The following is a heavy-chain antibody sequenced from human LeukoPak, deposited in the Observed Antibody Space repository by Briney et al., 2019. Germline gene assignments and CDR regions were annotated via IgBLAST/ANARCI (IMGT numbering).Heavy chain of an antibody. D-gene: IGHD2-15*01. CDR1: GGSISSYY. Sequence: PSETLSLTCTVSGGSISSYYWSWIRQPPGKGREWIGYIYYSGSTNYNPSPKSRVTISVDTSKNQFSLKLSSVTAADTAAYYSARDGHSYCSGGSCYSEFDYWGQGTLVTVSS. J-gene: IGHJ4*02. V-gene: IGHV4-59*01. CDR3: ARDGHSYCSGGSCYSEFDY. CDR2: IYYSGST.